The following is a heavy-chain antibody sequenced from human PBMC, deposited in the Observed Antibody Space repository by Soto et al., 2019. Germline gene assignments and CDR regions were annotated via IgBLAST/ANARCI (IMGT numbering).Heavy chain of an antibody. D-gene: IGHD3-16*01. Sequence: ASVKVSCKASGYTFTSYGISWVRQAPGQGREGRGWISAYNGNTNYAQKLQGRVTMTTDTSTSTAYMELRSLRSDDTAVYYCARDQALRGSGSYYYGMDAWGKGTTVTVP. CDR2: ISAYNGNT. CDR3: ARDQALRGSGSYYYGMDA. V-gene: IGHV1-18*01. CDR1: GYTFTSYG. J-gene: IGHJ6*04.